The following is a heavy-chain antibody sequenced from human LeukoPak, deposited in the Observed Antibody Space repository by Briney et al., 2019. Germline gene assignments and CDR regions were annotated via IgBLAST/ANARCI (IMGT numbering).Heavy chain of an antibody. D-gene: IGHD6-13*01. CDR3: ARDSSSWHYFDY. Sequence: EASVKVSCKASGYTFTSYYMHWVRQAPGQGLEWMGIINPSGGSTSYAQKFQGRVTMTRDTSTSTVYMELSSLRSEDTAVFYCARDSSSWHYFDYWGQGTLVTVSS. V-gene: IGHV1-46*01. CDR1: GYTFTSYY. CDR2: INPSGGST. J-gene: IGHJ4*02.